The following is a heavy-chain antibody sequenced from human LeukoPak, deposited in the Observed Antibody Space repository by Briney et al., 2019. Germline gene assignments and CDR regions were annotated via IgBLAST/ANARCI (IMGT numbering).Heavy chain of an antibody. J-gene: IGHJ5*02. CDR2: IYHSGRT. V-gene: IGHV4-38-2*02. CDR1: GYSISSGYY. D-gene: IGHD6-13*01. Sequence: SETLSLTCTVSGYSISSGYYWGWIRQPPGKGLEWIGSIYHSGRTFYNPSLKSRVTISVDTSKNQFSLKLTSVTAADTAVYYCARDSHLYSSSWYWFDPWGQGTLVTVSS. CDR3: ARDSHLYSSSWYWFDP.